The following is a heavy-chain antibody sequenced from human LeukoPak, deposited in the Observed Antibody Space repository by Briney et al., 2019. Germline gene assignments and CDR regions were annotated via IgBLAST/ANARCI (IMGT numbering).Heavy chain of an antibody. J-gene: IGHJ6*02. Sequence: SETLSLTCNVSGGSINGYYWTWIRQPPQKGLEWIGYMFYNGNTNYNPSLKSRATISVDTSQNQISLRLASVTAADTGTHHCARLTREDGVDVWGQGTTVTVSS. CDR1: GGSINGYY. CDR3: ARLTREDGVDV. CDR2: MFYNGNT. V-gene: IGHV4-59*08.